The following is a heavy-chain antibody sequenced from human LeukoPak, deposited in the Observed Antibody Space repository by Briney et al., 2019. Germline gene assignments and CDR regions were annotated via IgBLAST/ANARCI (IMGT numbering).Heavy chain of an antibody. CDR3: ARGAVGATQIDF. V-gene: IGHV4-31*03. CDR2: LFHSGRDNT. CDR1: GGSINTGGYY. J-gene: IGHJ4*02. Sequence: SETLSLTCTVSGGSINTGGYYWTWVRHLPGQGLEWIGYLFHSGRDNTYYNPSLKSRAAISGDPSRRQFALKLGAVTAADTAVYYCARGAVGATQIDFWGQGTLVTVS. D-gene: IGHD1-26*01.